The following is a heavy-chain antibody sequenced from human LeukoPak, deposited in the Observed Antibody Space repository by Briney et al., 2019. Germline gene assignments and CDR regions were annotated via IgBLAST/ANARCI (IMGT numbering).Heavy chain of an antibody. CDR3: ARVVSGVLLGGNYYYYYMDV. J-gene: IGHJ6*03. D-gene: IGHD3-10*01. Sequence: ASVKVSCKASGYTFTSYYMYWVRQAPGQGLGWMGIINPNRGSTSYAQKFQGRVTMTRDMSTSTVYMELSSLRSEDTAVYYCARVVSGVLLGGNYYYYYMDVWGKGTTVTISS. CDR1: GYTFTSYY. CDR2: INPNRGST. V-gene: IGHV1-46*01.